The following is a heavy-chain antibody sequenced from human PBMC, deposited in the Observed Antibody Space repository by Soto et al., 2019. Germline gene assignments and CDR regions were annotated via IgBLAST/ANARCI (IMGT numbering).Heavy chain of an antibody. CDR2: ISYDGSQK. Sequence: ESGGGVVQPGASLRLSCATSGFTFSDFGMHWVRQAPGKGLEWVAVISYDGSQKDYIDSLKGRFTISRDNSENTLFLQMTSLRVDDTAVYYCARDGGTDWGQGTLVTVSS. CDR1: GFTFSDFG. J-gene: IGHJ4*02. D-gene: IGHD2-15*01. V-gene: IGHV3-33*01. CDR3: ARDGGTD.